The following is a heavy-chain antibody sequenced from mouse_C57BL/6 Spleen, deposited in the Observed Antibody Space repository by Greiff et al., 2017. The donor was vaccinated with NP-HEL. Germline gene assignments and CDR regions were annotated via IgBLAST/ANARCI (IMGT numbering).Heavy chain of an antibody. D-gene: IGHD1-1*01. CDR1: GYAFTNYL. V-gene: IGHV1-54*01. J-gene: IGHJ3*01. CDR2: INPGSGGT. Sequence: QVQLQQSGAELVRPGTSVKVSCKASGYAFTNYLIEWVKQRPGQGLEWIGVINPGSGGTNYNEKFKGKGTLTADKSSSTAYMQLSSLTSEDSAVYFCVRDYGSSSWFAYWGQGTLVTVSA. CDR3: VRDYGSSSWFAY.